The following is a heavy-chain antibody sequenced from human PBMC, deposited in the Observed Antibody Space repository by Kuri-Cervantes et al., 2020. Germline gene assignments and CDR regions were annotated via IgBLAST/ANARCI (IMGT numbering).Heavy chain of an antibody. CDR1: GFTFSIAW. J-gene: IGHJ4*02. CDR3: TTDSEPYYYGSGSYD. Sequence: GESLKISCAASGFTFSIAWMSWVRQAPGKGLEWVGRIKSKTDGGTTDYAAPVKGRFTISRDDSKNTLYLQMNSLKTEDTAVYYCTTDSEPYYYGSGSYDWGQGTLVTVSS. V-gene: IGHV3-15*01. D-gene: IGHD3-10*01. CDR2: IKSKTDGGTT.